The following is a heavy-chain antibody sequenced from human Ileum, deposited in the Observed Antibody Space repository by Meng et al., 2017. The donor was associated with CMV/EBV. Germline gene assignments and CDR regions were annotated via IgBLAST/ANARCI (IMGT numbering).Heavy chain of an antibody. D-gene: IGHD3-16*01. J-gene: IGHJ4*02. CDR1: GFTFSSYW. CDR2: IKQDGSEK. V-gene: IGHV3-7*01. CDR3: ARGGGRGPPDY. Sequence: GESLKISCAASGFTFSSYWMSWVRKAPGKGLEWVANIKQDGSEKYYVDSVKGGFTISRDNAKNSLYLQMNSLRAEDTAVYYCARGGGRGPPDYWGQGTLVTVPQ.